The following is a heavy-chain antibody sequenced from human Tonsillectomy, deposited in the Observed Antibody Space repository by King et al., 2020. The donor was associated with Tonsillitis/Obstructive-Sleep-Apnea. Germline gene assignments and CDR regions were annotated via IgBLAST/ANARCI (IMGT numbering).Heavy chain of an antibody. CDR1: GESFSGHY. J-gene: IGHJ4*02. CDR3: ARRHSVTVVPFDY. Sequence: VQLQQWGAGLLKPSETLSLTCAVYGESFSGHYWSWIRQPPGKGLEWGGEINHSVSTNYNPSLTSRVTISVETPKNQSPLNLSSVTAADTAVSYCARRHSVTVVPFDYWGQGTLVTVPS. V-gene: IGHV4-34*01. D-gene: IGHD1-20*01. CDR2: INHSVST.